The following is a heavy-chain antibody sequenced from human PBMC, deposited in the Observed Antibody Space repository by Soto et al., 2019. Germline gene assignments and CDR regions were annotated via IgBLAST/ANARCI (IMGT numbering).Heavy chain of an antibody. CDR3: ARDPLWGTAMVLWYFDL. V-gene: IGHV3-30-3*01. J-gene: IGHJ2*01. CDR1: GFTFSSYA. CDR2: ISYDGSNK. D-gene: IGHD5-18*01. Sequence: QVQLVESGGGVVQPGRSLRLSCAASGFTFSSYAMHWVRQAPGKGLEWVAVISYDGSNKYYADSVKGRFTISRDNSKNPLYLQMNSLRAEHTAVYYCARDPLWGTAMVLWYFDLWGRGTLVTVSS.